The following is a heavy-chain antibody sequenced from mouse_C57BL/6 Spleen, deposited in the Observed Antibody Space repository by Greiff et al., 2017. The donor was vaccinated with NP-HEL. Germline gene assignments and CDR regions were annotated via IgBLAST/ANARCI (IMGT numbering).Heavy chain of an antibody. Sequence: QVQLKESGAELARPGASVKLSCKASGYTFTSYGISWVKQRTGQGLEWIGEIYPRSGNTYYNEKFKGKATLTADKSSSTAYMELRSLTSEDSAVYFCARDKGTGPYAMDYWGQGTSVTVSS. V-gene: IGHV1-81*01. CDR2: IYPRSGNT. J-gene: IGHJ4*01. CDR3: ARDKGTGPYAMDY. CDR1: GYTFTSYG. D-gene: IGHD4-1*01.